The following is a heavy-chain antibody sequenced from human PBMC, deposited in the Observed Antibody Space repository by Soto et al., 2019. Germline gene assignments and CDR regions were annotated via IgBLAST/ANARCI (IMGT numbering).Heavy chain of an antibody. J-gene: IGHJ3*02. D-gene: IGHD3-22*01. CDR1: GFTFSSYW. Sequence: GGSLRLSCAASGFTFSSYWMSWVRQAPGKGLEWVANIKQDGSEKYYVDSVKGRFTISRDNAKNSLYLQMNSLRAEDTAVYYCARGSLSITMIVAYDAFDIWGQGTMVTVSS. CDR2: IKQDGSEK. V-gene: IGHV3-7*05. CDR3: ARGSLSITMIVAYDAFDI.